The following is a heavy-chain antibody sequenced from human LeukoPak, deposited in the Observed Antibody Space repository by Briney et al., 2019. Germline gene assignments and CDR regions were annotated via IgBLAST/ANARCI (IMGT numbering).Heavy chain of an antibody. CDR1: GFTFRTYG. J-gene: IGHJ3*02. V-gene: IGHV3-48*02. CDR2: ISSSSSSI. Sequence: GGSLRLSCAASGFTFRTYGMNWVRQAPGKGLEWVSYISSSSSSIFYADSVKGRFTISRDNAKNSLYLQMNSLRDEDTAVYYCARESRESCAAFDIWGQGTMVTVSS. CDR3: ARESRESCAAFDI.